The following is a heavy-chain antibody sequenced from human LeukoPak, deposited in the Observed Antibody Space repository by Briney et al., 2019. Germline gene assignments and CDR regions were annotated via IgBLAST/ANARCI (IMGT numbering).Heavy chain of an antibody. D-gene: IGHD3-10*01. CDR3: ARGRRRILWFGFDY. V-gene: IGHV3-30-3*01. Sequence: GGSLRLSCAASGFTFSSYAMHWVRQAPGKGLEWVAVISYDGSNKYYADSVKGRFTISRDNCKNTLYLQMNSLRAEDTAVYYCARGRRRILWFGFDYWGQGTLVTVSS. J-gene: IGHJ4*02. CDR1: GFTFSSYA. CDR2: ISYDGSNK.